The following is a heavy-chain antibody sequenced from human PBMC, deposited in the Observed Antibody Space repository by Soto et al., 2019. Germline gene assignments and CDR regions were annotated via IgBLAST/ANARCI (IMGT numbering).Heavy chain of an antibody. CDR3: AKCPGSVVVTAIIPPDY. D-gene: IGHD2-21*02. CDR2: ISYDGSNK. CDR1: GFTFSSYG. J-gene: IGHJ4*02. V-gene: IGHV3-30*18. Sequence: QVQLVESGGGVVQPGRSLRLSCAASGFTFSSYGMHWVRQAPGKGLEWVAVISYDGSNKYYADSVKGRFTISRDNSKNTVYLQMNRLRAEDTAVYYWAKCPGSVVVTAIIPPDYWGQGALVTVSS.